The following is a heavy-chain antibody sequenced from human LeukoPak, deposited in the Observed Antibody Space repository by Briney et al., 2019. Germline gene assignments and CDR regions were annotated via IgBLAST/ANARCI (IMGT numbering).Heavy chain of an antibody. Sequence: PGGSLRLSCAASGFNFSTYTMNWVRQAPGKGLEWVSSISSSSTHLYYADSVRGRFTISRDNAKNSLYLQMNSLRAEDTAVYYCARDPERIKILYALDMWGQGTTVTVSS. V-gene: IGHV3-21*01. CDR1: GFNFSTYT. D-gene: IGHD1-14*01. J-gene: IGHJ3*02. CDR2: ISSSSTHL. CDR3: ARDPERIKILYALDM.